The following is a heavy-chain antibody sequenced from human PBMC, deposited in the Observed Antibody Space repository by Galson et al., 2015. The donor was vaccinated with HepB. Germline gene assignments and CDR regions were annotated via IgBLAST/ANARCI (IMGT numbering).Heavy chain of an antibody. D-gene: IGHD6-19*01. CDR2: IYSGGST. CDR3: ARTSSGWSRYFDL. CDR1: GFTVSSNY. J-gene: IGHJ2*01. V-gene: IGHV3-66*02. Sequence: SLRLSCAASGFTVSSNYMSWVRQAPGKGLEWVSVIYSGGSTYYADSVKGRFTISRDNSKNTLYLQMNSLRAEDTAVYYCARTSSGWSRYFDLRGRGTLVTVSS.